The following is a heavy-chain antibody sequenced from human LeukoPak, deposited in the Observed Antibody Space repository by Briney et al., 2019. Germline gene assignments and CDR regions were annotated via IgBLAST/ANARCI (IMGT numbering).Heavy chain of an antibody. V-gene: IGHV3-11*04. J-gene: IGHJ3*02. CDR1: GFTFSDYY. D-gene: IGHD3-22*01. Sequence: GGSLRLSCAASGFTFSDYYMSWMRKAPGKGLKRVSYISSSGSTIYYADSVKGRFTISRDNANNSLYLQMNSLRAEDTAVYYCARSADSSGYNAFDIWGQGTMVTVSS. CDR3: ARSADSSGYNAFDI. CDR2: ISSSGSTI.